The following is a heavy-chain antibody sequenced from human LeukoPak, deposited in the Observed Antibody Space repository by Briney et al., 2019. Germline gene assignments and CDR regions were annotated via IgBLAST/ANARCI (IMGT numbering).Heavy chain of an antibody. CDR3: ARVYYDFWGGYEYDAFDI. CDR2: ISAYNGNT. J-gene: IGHJ3*02. D-gene: IGHD3-3*01. CDR1: GHTVTSYG. V-gene: IGHV1-18*01. Sequence: GASVKVSCKASGHTVTSYGISWVRQAPGQGLEWMGWISAYNGNTNYAQKLQGRVTMTTDTSTSTAYMELRSLRSDDTAVYYCARVYYDFWGGYEYDAFDIWGQGTMVTVSS.